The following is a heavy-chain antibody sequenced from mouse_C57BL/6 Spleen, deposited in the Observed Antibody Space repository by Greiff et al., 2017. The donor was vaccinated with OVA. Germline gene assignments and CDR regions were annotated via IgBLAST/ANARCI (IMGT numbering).Heavy chain of an antibody. CDR1: GYTFTSYW. Sequence: VQLQQPGAELVKPGASVKMSCKASGYTFTSYWITWVKQRPGQGLEWIGDIYPGSGSTNYNEKFKSKATLTVDTSSSTAYMQLSSLTSEDSAVYYGAREGYGSSPWFAYWGQGTLVTVSA. V-gene: IGHV1-55*01. J-gene: IGHJ3*01. CDR3: AREGYGSSPWFAY. D-gene: IGHD1-1*01. CDR2: IYPGSGST.